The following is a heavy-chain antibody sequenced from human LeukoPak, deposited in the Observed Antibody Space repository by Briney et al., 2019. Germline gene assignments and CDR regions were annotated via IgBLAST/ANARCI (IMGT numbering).Heavy chain of an antibody. Sequence: GASVKVSCRASGYTFTGYYMHWVRQAPGQGLEWMGWINPNSGGTNYAQKFQGRVTMTRDTSISTAYMELSRLISDDTAVYYCARELGSLVVVIKGGYAFDIWGQGTMVTVSS. D-gene: IGHD3-22*01. J-gene: IGHJ3*02. CDR1: GYTFTGYY. CDR2: INPNSGGT. V-gene: IGHV1-2*02. CDR3: ARELGSLVVVIKGGYAFDI.